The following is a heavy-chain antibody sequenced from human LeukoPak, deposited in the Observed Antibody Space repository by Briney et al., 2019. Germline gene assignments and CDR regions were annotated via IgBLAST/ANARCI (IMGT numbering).Heavy chain of an antibody. CDR1: GYTFTSYY. D-gene: IGHD3-10*01. CDR3: ARPSGSYYYLDY. CDR2: INPSGGST. Sequence: ASVKVSCKASGYTFTSYYMHWMRQAPGQGLEWMGIINPSGGSTSYAQKFQGRVTMTRDTSTSTVYMELSSLRSEDTAVYYCARPSGSYYYLDYWGQGTLVTVSS. V-gene: IGHV1-46*01. J-gene: IGHJ4*02.